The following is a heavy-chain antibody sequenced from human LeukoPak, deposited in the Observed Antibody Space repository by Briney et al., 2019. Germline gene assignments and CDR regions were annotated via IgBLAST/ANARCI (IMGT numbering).Heavy chain of an antibody. D-gene: IGHD5-24*01. CDR2: IIPIFGTA. CDR1: GGTFSSYA. Sequence: ASVKVSCKASGGTFSSYAISWVRQAPGQGLEWMGGIIPIFGTANYAQKFQGRVTITADESTSTAYMELSSLRSEDTAVYYCARANRRERREMATIKLTDYYYYYMDVWGKGTTVTVSS. CDR3: ARANRRERREMATIKLTDYYYYYMDV. J-gene: IGHJ6*03. V-gene: IGHV1-69*01.